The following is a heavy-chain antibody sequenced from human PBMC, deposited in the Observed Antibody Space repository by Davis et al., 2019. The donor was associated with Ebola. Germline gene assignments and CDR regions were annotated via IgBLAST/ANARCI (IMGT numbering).Heavy chain of an antibody. CDR1: GFTFSSYR. Sequence: GESLKISCAAPGFTFSSYRWSWVRQAPGKGPEWLTYIFFDGSETFYADSVQGRFTISRDNAKNTLYLQMGRLRSDDTAMYYCVRDFFEFSSSSFSDSWGQGTLVTVSS. CDR3: VRDFFEFSSSSFSDS. D-gene: IGHD6-6*01. J-gene: IGHJ4*02. V-gene: IGHV3-30*03. CDR2: IFFDGSET.